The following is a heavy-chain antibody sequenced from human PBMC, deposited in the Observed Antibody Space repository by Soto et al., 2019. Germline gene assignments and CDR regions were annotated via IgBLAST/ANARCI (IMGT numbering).Heavy chain of an antibody. CDR1: GFSFSSYA. V-gene: IGHV3-30-3*01. J-gene: IGHJ5*02. CDR2: ISHDGINK. D-gene: IGHD6-19*01. CDR3: ARDMYSSDYFVKWFEP. Sequence: QVRLGESGGGVVQPGWSLRLSCTASGFSFSSYAMYWFRQPPGKGLEWVAVISHDGINKHYADSVKGRVTVSRDNSNHSLDLQLNSLRGEDTAMYYCARDMYSSDYFVKWFEPWGQGTLVTVSS.